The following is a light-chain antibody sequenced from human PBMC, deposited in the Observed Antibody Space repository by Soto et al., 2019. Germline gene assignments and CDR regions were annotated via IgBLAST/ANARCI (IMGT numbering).Light chain of an antibody. Sequence: DIQLTQSPSVLSASVGDRVTITCRASQAINTYLAWYQHKPGKAPNLLIYAASTLESVVPSRFRGSGSGTDFTLTFTSLQPEDCATYYCQHSDTFRLTFDGGTKVELK. CDR1: QAINTY. J-gene: IGKJ4*01. V-gene: IGKV1-9*01. CDR3: QHSDTFRLT. CDR2: AAS.